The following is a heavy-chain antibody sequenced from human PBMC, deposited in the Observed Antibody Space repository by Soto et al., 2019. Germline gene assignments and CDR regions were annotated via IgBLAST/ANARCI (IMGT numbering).Heavy chain of an antibody. CDR2: ISYDGSNK. CDR3: ARGGVSY. CDR1: GFTFSSYA. Sequence: QVQLVESGGGVVQPGRSLRLSCAASGFTFSSYAMHWVRQAPGTVLVWVAVISYDGSNKYYADSVKGRFTISRDNSKNTLYLQMNRLRAEDIAVYYCARGGVSYCGQGTQVTVSS. V-gene: IGHV3-30-3*01. J-gene: IGHJ4*02. D-gene: IGHD1-26*01.